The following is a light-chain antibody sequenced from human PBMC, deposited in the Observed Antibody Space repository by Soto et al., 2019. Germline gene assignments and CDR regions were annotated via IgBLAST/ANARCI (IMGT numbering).Light chain of an antibody. CDR1: QGISNY. Sequence: DIQMTQSPSSLSASVGDRVTITCRASQGISNYLNWYQQKPGKAPNLLIYGASSLQSGVPPRFSGGGSGTDFTLTINILQPEDVAAYCCQQTYSPPRTFGQGTKLDI. CDR2: GAS. V-gene: IGKV1-39*01. CDR3: QQTYSPPRT. J-gene: IGKJ2*01.